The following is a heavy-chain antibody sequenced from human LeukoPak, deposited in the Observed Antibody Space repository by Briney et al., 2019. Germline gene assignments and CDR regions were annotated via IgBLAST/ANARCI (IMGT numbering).Heavy chain of an antibody. CDR1: GGSISSSIYY. V-gene: IGHV4-39*07. J-gene: IGHJ4*02. Sequence: SETLSLTCTVSGGSISSSIYYWAWVRQPPGKGLEWIGSVDYSGITSYNSSLKSRVTISVDRSKNQISLKVSSVTAADTAAYYCARHEYSGYEGTGYWGQGTLVTVSP. CDR2: VDYSGIT. D-gene: IGHD5-12*01. CDR3: ARHEYSGYEGTGY.